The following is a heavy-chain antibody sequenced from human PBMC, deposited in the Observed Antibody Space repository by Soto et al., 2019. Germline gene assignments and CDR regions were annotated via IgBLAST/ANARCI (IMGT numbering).Heavy chain of an antibody. V-gene: IGHV4-39*01. CDR3: AGSQRERTAFSFDY. CDR1: GGSISSSSYY. D-gene: IGHD6-25*01. CDR2: IYYSGST. J-gene: IGHJ4*02. Sequence: SETLSLTCTVSGGSISSSSYYWGWIRPPPGKGLEWIGGIYYSGSTYYNPSLKSRVTISVDTSKNQFSLKLSAVTAADTAVYYCAGSQRERTAFSFDYWGQGALVTVSS.